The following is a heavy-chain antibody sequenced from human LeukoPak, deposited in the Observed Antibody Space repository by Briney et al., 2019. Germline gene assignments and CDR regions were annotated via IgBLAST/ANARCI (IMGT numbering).Heavy chain of an antibody. Sequence: SETLSLTCTVSGGSISSYYWSWIRQPAGKGLEWIGRIYTSGSTNYNPSLKSRVTMSVDTSKNQFSLKLNSVTAADTAVYYCARRQPSMRTSGGFVGHFDYWGQGILVIVSS. CDR2: IYTSGST. CDR1: GGSISSYY. CDR3: ARRQPSMRTSGGFVGHFDY. J-gene: IGHJ4*02. D-gene: IGHD3-16*02. V-gene: IGHV4-4*07.